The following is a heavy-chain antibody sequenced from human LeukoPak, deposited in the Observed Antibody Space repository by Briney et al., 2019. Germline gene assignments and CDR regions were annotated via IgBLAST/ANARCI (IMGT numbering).Heavy chain of an antibody. CDR1: GYPFTKFA. CDR3: SRDPSNTSGWRAWGDY. V-gene: IGHV1-18*01. D-gene: IGHD6-25*01. CDR2: ISTYNGDT. J-gene: IGHJ4*02. Sequence: GASVKVSCKASGYPFTKFAINWVRQAPGQGFEWMGWISTYNGDTEYAQKFQGRVTMTTDTSTTTAYLELRSLRSDDTAVYYCSRDPSNTSGWRAWGDYWGQGTLVTVSS.